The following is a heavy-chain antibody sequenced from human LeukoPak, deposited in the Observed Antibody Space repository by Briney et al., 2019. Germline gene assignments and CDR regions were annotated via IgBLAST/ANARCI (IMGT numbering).Heavy chain of an antibody. V-gene: IGHV5-10-1*01. CDR1: GYSFTTYW. CDR2: IDPSDSYI. J-gene: IGHJ4*02. CDR3: ARQSAGSGYYFDF. Sequence: GESLKISRQGSGYSFTTYWISWVRQMPGKGLEWMGKIDPSDSYIKYSPSFQGHVTISVDKSISTAYLQWSSLKASDTAMFYCARQSAGSGYYFDFWGQGTQVTVSS. D-gene: IGHD2-15*01.